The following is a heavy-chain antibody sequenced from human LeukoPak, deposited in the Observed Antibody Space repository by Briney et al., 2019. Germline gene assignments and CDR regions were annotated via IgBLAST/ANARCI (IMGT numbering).Heavy chain of an antibody. V-gene: IGHV1-46*01. CDR3: ARAVGYSSSWYVTYYYYYMDV. J-gene: IGHJ6*03. CDR2: INPSGGST. D-gene: IGHD6-13*01. CDR1: GYTFTSYG. Sequence: GASVKVSCKASGYTFTSYGISWVRQAPGQGLEWMGIINPSGGSTSYAQKFQGRVTMTRDTSTSTVYMELSSLRSEDTAVYYCARAVGYSSSWYVTYYYYYMDVWGKGTTVTISS.